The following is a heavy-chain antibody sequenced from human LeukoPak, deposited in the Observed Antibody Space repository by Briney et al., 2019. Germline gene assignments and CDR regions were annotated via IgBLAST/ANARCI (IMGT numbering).Heavy chain of an antibody. CDR2: INHSGST. CDR1: GGSFSGYY. D-gene: IGHD3-3*01. CDR3: ARVKDFWSGYSKIAWFDP. Sequence: PSETLSLTCAVYGGSFSGYYWSWIRQPPGKGLEWIGEINHSGSTNYNPSLKSRVTISVDTSKNQFSLKLSSVTAADTAVYYCARVKDFWSGYSKIAWFDPWGQGTLVTVSS. J-gene: IGHJ5*02. V-gene: IGHV4-34*01.